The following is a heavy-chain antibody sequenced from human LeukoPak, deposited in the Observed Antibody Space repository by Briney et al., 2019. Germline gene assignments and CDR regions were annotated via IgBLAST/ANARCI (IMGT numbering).Heavy chain of an antibody. CDR2: TYYRSKWFN. J-gene: IGHJ4*02. V-gene: IGHV6-1*01. CDR1: GESVSSNNAA. D-gene: IGHD3-16*02. Sequence: SQTLSLACAISGESVSSNNAAWTWIRQSPSRGLEWLGRTYYRSKWFNDYAVSVKSRITINPDTSKNQFFLQLNSVTPEDTAVYYCAREYLGGYLIYWGQGTLVTVSS. CDR3: AREYLGGYLIY.